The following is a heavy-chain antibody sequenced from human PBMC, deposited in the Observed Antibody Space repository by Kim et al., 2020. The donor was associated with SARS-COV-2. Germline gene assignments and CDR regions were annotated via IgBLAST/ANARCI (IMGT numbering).Heavy chain of an antibody. Sequence: GGSLRLSCAASGFSFSTAWLTWVRQAPGKGLEWVGLIKHKDSGGTALYAAAGEGRCRISRVDPPSPLFLQINNLKTDDKAVYYFGTGYYTARHDGYWGQG. CDR3: GTGYYTARHDGY. V-gene: IGHV3-15*03. CDR2: IKHKDSGGTA. CDR1: GFSFSTAW. D-gene: IGHD3-3*01. J-gene: IGHJ4*02.